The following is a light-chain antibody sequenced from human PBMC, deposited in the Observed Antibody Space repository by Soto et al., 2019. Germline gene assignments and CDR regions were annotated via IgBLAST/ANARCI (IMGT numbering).Light chain of an antibody. CDR1: QNIANY. J-gene: IGKJ5*01. V-gene: IGKV1-39*01. CDR2: AAS. CDR3: QQSYSTPPVT. Sequence: DIQRSLTQWTISASLCTRDPRRCRVSQNIANYLNWYQQKPGKAPKALIYAASRLQSGVPSRFSVSGSGTDFTLTISSLQPEDFAIYYCQQSYSTPPVTFGQGTRLEIK.